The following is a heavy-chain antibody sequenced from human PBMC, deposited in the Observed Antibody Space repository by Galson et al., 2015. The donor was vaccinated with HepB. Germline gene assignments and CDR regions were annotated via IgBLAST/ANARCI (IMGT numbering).Heavy chain of an antibody. V-gene: IGHV4-4*02. CDR1: GGSISSSNW. CDR2: IYHSGST. Sequence: ETLSLTCAVSGGSISSSNWWSWVRQPPGKGLEWIGEIYHSGSTNYNPSLKSRVTISVDKSKNQFSLKLSSVTAADTAVYYCARLPIAAAGIRVKKTPGYAFDYWGQGTLVTVSS. D-gene: IGHD6-13*01. CDR3: ARLPIAAAGIRVKKTPGYAFDY. J-gene: IGHJ4*02.